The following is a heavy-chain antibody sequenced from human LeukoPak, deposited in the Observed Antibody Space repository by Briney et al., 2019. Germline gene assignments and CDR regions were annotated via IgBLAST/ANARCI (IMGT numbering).Heavy chain of an antibody. D-gene: IGHD2-15*01. V-gene: IGHV1-69*01. CDR1: GGTFSSYA. J-gene: IGHJ4*02. Sequence: SVKVSCKASGGTFSSYAINWVRQAPGQGLEWMEGIIPIFGTANYAQKFQDRVTITADESTSTAYMELSSLRSEDTAIYYCASRLYCSDTRCRNFPFAYWGQGTLVTVSS. CDR3: ASRLYCSDTRCRNFPFAY. CDR2: IIPIFGTA.